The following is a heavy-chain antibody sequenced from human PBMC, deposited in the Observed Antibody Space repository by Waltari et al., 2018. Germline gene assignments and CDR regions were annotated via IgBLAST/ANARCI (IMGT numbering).Heavy chain of an antibody. D-gene: IGHD4-17*01. Sequence: QITLKESGPTLVKPTQTLTLTCTFSGFSLSTSGVGVGWIRQPPGQALEWLALIYWNDDKRYSPSLKSRLTITKDTSKNQVVLTMTNMDPVDTATYYCAHIRGAVKNSREDDYGDYVDYWGQGTLVTVSS. CDR2: IYWNDDK. J-gene: IGHJ4*02. CDR1: GFSLSTSGVG. V-gene: IGHV2-5*01. CDR3: AHIRGAVKNSREDDYGDYVDY.